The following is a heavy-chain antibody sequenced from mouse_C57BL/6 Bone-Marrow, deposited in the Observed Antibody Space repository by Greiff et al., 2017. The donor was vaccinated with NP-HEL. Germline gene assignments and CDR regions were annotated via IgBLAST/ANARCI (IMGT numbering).Heavy chain of an antibody. Sequence: QVQLQQPGAELVMPGASVKLSCKASGYTFTSYWMHWVKQRPGQGLEWIGEIDPSDSYTNYNQKFKGKSTLTVDKSSSTAYRQLSSLTSEDSAVYSCARSDGYYHDYWGQGTTLTVSS. D-gene: IGHD2-3*01. CDR3: ARSDGYYHDY. CDR1: GYTFTSYW. V-gene: IGHV1-69*01. J-gene: IGHJ2*01. CDR2: IDPSDSYT.